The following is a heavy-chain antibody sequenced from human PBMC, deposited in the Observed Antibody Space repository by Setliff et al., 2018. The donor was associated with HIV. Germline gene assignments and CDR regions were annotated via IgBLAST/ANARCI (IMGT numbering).Heavy chain of an antibody. CDR3: ATMYRDSHLFDY. J-gene: IGHJ4*02. V-gene: IGHV3-30*02. Sequence: PGGSLRLSCVASGLIFSSYGINWVRQAPGKGLEWVTFMPYDGTNEYYADSVKGRFTVSRDNSKNTLYLQMNGLRTEDTGFYYCATMYRDSHLFDYWGQGMLVTVSS. CDR1: GLIFSSYG. CDR2: MPYDGTNE. D-gene: IGHD3-10*02.